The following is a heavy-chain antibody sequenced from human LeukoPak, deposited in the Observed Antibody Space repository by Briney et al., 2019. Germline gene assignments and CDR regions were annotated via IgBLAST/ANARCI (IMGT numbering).Heavy chain of an antibody. V-gene: IGHV4-59*08. CDR3: ARVGDTSGYFYYFDY. CDR2: ISYGGST. CDR1: GGSISSFY. D-gene: IGHD3-22*01. J-gene: IGHJ4*02. Sequence: SETLSLTCAVSGGSISSFYWSWVRQPPGKGLEWVGYISYGGSTTYNPSLKRRVSMSIDTSKNRFSLWLSSVTAADTALYYCARVGDTSGYFYYFDYWGQGTLVTVSS.